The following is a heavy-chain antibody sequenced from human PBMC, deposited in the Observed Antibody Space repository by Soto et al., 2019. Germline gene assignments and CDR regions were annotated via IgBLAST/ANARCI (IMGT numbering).Heavy chain of an antibody. Sequence: PSETLSLTCTVSGGSISSYYWSWIRQPPGKGLEWIGYIYYSGSTNYNPSLKSRVTISVDTSKNQISLKLSSVTAADTAVYYCARDGRSRLECSSTRCKAWPAPWGQGTLVTVSS. J-gene: IGHJ5*02. V-gene: IGHV4-59*01. CDR1: GGSISSYY. CDR3: ARDGRSRLECSSTRCKAWPAP. D-gene: IGHD2-2*01. CDR2: IYYSGST.